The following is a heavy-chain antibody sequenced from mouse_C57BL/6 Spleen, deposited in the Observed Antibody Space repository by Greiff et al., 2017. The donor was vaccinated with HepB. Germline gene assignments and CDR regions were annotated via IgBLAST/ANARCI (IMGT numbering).Heavy chain of an antibody. CDR1: GYTFTDYY. J-gene: IGHJ2*01. V-gene: IGHV1-26*01. D-gene: IGHD2-3*01. CDR2: INPNNGGT. CDR3: ARSGWLLRFDY. Sequence: VQLQQSGPELVKPGASVKISCKASGYTFTDYYMNWVKQSHGKSLEWIGDINPNNGGTSYNQKFKGKATLTVDKSSSTAYMELRSLTSEDSAVYYCARSGWLLRFDYWGQGTTLTVSS.